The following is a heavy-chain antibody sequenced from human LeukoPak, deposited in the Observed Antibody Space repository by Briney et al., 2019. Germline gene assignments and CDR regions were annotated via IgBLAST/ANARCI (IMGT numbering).Heavy chain of an antibody. CDR3: AIGLDTVTTPSNAWFDP. J-gene: IGHJ5*02. D-gene: IGHD4-17*01. V-gene: IGHV1-24*01. CDR1: GYTITELS. Sequence: ASVKVSCKVSGYTITELSMHWVRQAPGKGLEWMGGFDPENVETIYAQKFQGRVTMTEDTSTDTAYMELSRLRSEDTAVYYCAIGLDTVTTPSNAWFDPWGQGTLVTVSS. CDR2: FDPENVET.